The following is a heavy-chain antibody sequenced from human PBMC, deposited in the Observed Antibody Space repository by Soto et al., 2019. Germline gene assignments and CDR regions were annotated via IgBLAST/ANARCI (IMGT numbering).Heavy chain of an antibody. D-gene: IGHD5-12*01. CDR2: IRSKAYGGTT. Sequence: GGFLRLSCTASGFTFGDYAMSWVRQAPGKGLEWVGFIRSKAYGGTTEYAASVKGRFTISRDDSKSIAYLQMNSLKTEDTAVYYCTRVRANLDAFDIWGQGTMVTVSS. J-gene: IGHJ3*02. CDR1: GFTFGDYA. CDR3: TRVRANLDAFDI. V-gene: IGHV3-49*04.